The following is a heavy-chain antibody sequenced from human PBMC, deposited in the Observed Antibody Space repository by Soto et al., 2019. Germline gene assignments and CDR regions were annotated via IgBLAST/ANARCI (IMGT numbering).Heavy chain of an antibody. Sequence: LSLTCAVYGGSFSGYYWSWIRQPPGKGLEWIGEINHSGSTNYNPSLKSRVTISVDTSKNQFSLKLSSVTAADTAVYYCARVPSGYSYGTPRRFDYWGQGTLVTAPQ. V-gene: IGHV4-34*01. CDR2: INHSGST. CDR3: ARVPSGYSYGTPRRFDY. D-gene: IGHD5-18*01. CDR1: GGSFSGYY. J-gene: IGHJ4*02.